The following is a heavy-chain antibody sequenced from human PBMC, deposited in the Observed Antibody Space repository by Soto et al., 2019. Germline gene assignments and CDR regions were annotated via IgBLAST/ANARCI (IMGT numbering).Heavy chain of an antibody. J-gene: IGHJ4*02. CDR1: GGSISSGGYY. D-gene: IGHD5-18*01. CDR3: ARAYVDTAMFTFSNYFDY. Sequence: QVQLQESGPGLVKPSQTLSLTCTVSGGSISSGGYYWSWIRQPPGKGLEWIGYIYYSGSTYYNPSLKSRVTISVDTSKNQFSLNLSSVTAADTAVYYCARAYVDTAMFTFSNYFDYWGQGTLVTVSS. V-gene: IGHV4-30-4*01. CDR2: IYYSGST.